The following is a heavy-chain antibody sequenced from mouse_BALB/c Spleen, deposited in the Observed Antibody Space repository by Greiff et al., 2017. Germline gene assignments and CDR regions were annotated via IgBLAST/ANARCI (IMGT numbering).Heavy chain of an antibody. CDR3: ARDGDDYDGYYAMDY. D-gene: IGHD2-4*01. V-gene: IGHV5-9-4*01. Sequence: EVHLVESGGGLVKPGGSLKLSCAASGFTFSSYAMSWVRQSPEKRLEWVAEISSGGSYTYYPDTVTGRFTISRDNAKNTLYLEMSSLRSEDTAMYYCARDGDDYDGYYAMDYWGQGTSVTVSS. CDR2: ISSGGSYT. CDR1: GFTFSSYA. J-gene: IGHJ4*01.